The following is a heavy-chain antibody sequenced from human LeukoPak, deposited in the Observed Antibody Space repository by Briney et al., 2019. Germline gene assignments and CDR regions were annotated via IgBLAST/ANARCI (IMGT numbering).Heavy chain of an antibody. CDR3: AKRDSSSSGYSFDY. D-gene: IGHD6-6*01. Sequence: GGSLRLSCAASGFTFSSYGMHWVRQAPGKGLEWVAFIRYDGSNKYYADSVKGRFTISRDNSKNTLYLQMDCLRTEDTAVYYCAKRDSSSSGYSFDYWGQGTLVTVSS. V-gene: IGHV3-30*02. J-gene: IGHJ4*02. CDR2: IRYDGSNK. CDR1: GFTFSSYG.